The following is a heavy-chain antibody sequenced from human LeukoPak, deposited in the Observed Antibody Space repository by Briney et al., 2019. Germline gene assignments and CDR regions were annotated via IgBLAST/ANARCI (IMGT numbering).Heavy chain of an antibody. CDR1: GFTFSSYG. Sequence: PGGSLRLSCAASGFTFSSYGMHWVRQAPGKGLEWVSYISSSGSTIYYADSVKGRFTISRDNAKNSLYLQMNSLRAEDTAVYYCARDRYCSGGSCYYFDYWGQGTLVTVSS. CDR2: ISSSGSTI. D-gene: IGHD2-15*01. V-gene: IGHV3-48*04. CDR3: ARDRYCSGGSCYYFDY. J-gene: IGHJ4*02.